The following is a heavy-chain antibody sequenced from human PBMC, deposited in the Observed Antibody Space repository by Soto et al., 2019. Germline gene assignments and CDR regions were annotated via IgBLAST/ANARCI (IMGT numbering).Heavy chain of an antibody. CDR2: IYYSGST. D-gene: IGHD3-22*01. Sequence: TSETLSLTCTVSGGSISSGDYYWSWIRQPPGKGLEWIGYIYYSGSTYYNPSLKSRVTISVDTSKNQFSLKLSSVTAADTAVYYCASSTGDSSGLDYWGQGTLVTVSS. V-gene: IGHV4-30-4*01. J-gene: IGHJ4*02. CDR3: ASSTGDSSGLDY. CDR1: GGSISSGDYY.